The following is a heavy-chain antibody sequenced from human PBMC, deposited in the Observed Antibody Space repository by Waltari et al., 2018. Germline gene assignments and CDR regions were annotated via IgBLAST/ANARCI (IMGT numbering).Heavy chain of an antibody. J-gene: IGHJ3*02. Sequence: EVQLVQSGAEVKKPGATVKISCKASGYTFTDYYIHWVQQAPGKGLEWMGRVDPEDGETIYAEKFQGRVTITADTSTDTAYMELSSLRSEDTAVYYCATGSVWDIVVVEGAFDIWGQGTMVTVSS. V-gene: IGHV1-69-2*01. CDR3: ATGSVWDIVVVEGAFDI. D-gene: IGHD2-15*01. CDR1: GYTFTDYY. CDR2: VDPEDGET.